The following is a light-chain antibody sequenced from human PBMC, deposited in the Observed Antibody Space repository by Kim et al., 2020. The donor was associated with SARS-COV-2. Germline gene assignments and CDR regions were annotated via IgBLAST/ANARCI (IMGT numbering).Light chain of an antibody. CDR1: QSVSSSY. Sequence: SPGKRATLSCRASQSVSSSYLAWYQQKPGQAPRLLIYGASSRATGIPDRFSGSGSGTDCTLTISRLEPEDVAVYYCQQYGSSPLYTFGQGTKLEI. J-gene: IGKJ2*01. CDR3: QQYGSSPLYT. CDR2: GAS. V-gene: IGKV3-20*01.